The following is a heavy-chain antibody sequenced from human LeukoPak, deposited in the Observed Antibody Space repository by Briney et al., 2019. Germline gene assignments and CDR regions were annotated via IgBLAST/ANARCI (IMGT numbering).Heavy chain of an antibody. CDR1: GFIVSGDF. CDR3: AKYSRVVVISPDAFDI. D-gene: IGHD3-22*01. V-gene: IGHV3-53*01. CDR2: IYSDGST. J-gene: IGHJ3*02. Sequence: PGGSLRLSCAASGFIVSGDFMSWVRQAPGKGLEWVSVIYSDGSTYYADSVKGRFTISRDNSKNTLYLQMNSLRAEDTAVYYCAKYSRVVVISPDAFDIWGQGTMVTVSS.